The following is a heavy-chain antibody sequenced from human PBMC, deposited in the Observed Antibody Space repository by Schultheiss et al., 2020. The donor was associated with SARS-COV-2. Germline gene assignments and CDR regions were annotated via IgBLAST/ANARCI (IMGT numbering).Heavy chain of an antibody. CDR1: GFTFDDYA. CDR2: ISGSGGST. J-gene: IGHJ5*02. V-gene: IGHV3-23*01. Sequence: GGSLRLSCAASGFTFDDYAMHWVRQAPGKGLEWVSGISGSGGSTYYADSVKGRFTISRDNSKNTLYLQMNSLRAEDTAVYHCAKTVAALNWFDPWGQGTLVTVSS. CDR3: AKTVAALNWFDP. D-gene: IGHD6-19*01.